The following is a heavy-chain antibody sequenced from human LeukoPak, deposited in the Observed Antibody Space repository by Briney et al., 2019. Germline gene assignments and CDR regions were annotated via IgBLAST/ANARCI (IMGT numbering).Heavy chain of an antibody. CDR1: GFTFDDYA. J-gene: IGHJ4*02. CDR2: IKEDGSER. Sequence: AGGSLRLSCAASGFTFDDYAMHWVRQAPGKGLEWVANIKEDGSERYHVDGRFTVSRDNVKNSLYLQLNSLRVEDTAVYYCAKTGSSTFWDWGQGTLVTVSS. CDR3: AKTGSSTFWD. V-gene: IGHV3-7*01. D-gene: IGHD3-3*02.